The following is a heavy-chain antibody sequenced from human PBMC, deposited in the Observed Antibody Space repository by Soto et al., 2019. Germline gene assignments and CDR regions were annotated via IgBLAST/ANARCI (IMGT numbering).Heavy chain of an antibody. Sequence: GGSRRLSYAASGFTFSSSAMHWLRQASGKGLEWVGRIRSKANSYATAYDASVKGRFTISRDGSKNTAYLQMNSLKTEDTAVYYCTRPFANCGGDCSLFDPWGQGTLVTVSS. CDR1: GFTFSSSA. CDR3: TRPFANCGGDCSLFDP. J-gene: IGHJ5*02. V-gene: IGHV3-73*01. D-gene: IGHD2-21*02. CDR2: IRSKANSYAT.